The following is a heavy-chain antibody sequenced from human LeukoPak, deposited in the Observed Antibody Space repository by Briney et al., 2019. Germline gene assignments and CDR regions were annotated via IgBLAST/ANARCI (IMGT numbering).Heavy chain of an antibody. Sequence: PGRSLRLSCAASGFTFSTYSMNWVRQAPGKGLEWVSVISSGGGTIYYADSVKGRFTISRDNSKNTLYLQMNSLRDDDTAVYYCATKNSGSYPFDYWGQGNLVTVSS. V-gene: IGHV3-23*01. D-gene: IGHD2-15*01. CDR1: GFTFSTYS. CDR2: ISSGGGTI. J-gene: IGHJ4*02. CDR3: ATKNSGSYPFDY.